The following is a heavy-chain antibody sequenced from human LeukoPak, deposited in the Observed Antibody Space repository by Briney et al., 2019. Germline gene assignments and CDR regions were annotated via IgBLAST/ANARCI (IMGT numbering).Heavy chain of an antibody. CDR1: GGSISSYY. V-gene: IGHV4-4*07. D-gene: IGHD6-6*01. CDR2: IYTSGST. J-gene: IGHJ4*02. Sequence: SETLSLTCTVSGGSISSYYWSWIRQPAGKGLEWIGRIYTSGSTNYNPSLKSRVTMSVDTSKNQFSLKLSSVTAADTAMYYCARYMSSSSEEDYWGQGTLVTVSS. CDR3: ARYMSSSSEEDY.